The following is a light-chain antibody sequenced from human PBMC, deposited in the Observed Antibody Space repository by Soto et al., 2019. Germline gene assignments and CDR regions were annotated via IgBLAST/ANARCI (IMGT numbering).Light chain of an antibody. J-gene: IGKJ1*01. CDR1: QSVLYSSNNKNY. CDR2: RAS. V-gene: IGKV4-1*01. CDR3: QQYYSTLPT. Sequence: DIVMTQSPDSLAVSLGERATINCKSSQSVLYSSNNKNYLAWYQQKPGQPPKLLNYRASTRESGVPDRFSGSGSGTDFTLTIGSLQAEDVAVYYCQQYYSTLPTFGQGAKVEIK.